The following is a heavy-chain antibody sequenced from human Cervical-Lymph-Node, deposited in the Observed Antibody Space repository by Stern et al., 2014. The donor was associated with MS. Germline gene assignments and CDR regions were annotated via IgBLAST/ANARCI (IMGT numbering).Heavy chain of an antibody. V-gene: IGHV3-13*01. J-gene: IGHJ4*02. CDR1: GFTFRSYD. D-gene: IGHD6-19*01. CDR3: ARGHSSGWSPYYFDY. CDR2: IGTAGDT. Sequence: EVQLVESGGGLVQPGGALRLSCAASGFTFRSYDMHWVRQATGKGLEWVSAIGTAGDTYYPGSVKGRFTISRENAKNSLYLQMNSLRAGDTAVYYCARGHSSGWSPYYFDYWGQGTLVTVSS.